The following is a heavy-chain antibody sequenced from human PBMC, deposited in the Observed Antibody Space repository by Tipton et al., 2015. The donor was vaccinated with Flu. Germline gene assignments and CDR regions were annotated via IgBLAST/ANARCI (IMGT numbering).Heavy chain of an antibody. CDR1: GGSISSYY. J-gene: IGHJ5*02. Sequence: TLSLTCTVSGGSISSYYWSWIRQPAGKGLEWIGYIYYSGSTNYNPSLKSRVTISVDTSKNQFSLKLSSVTAADTAVYYCARGTYCSSTSCYGIFDPWGQGTLVTVSS. V-gene: IGHV4-59*01. D-gene: IGHD2-2*01. CDR3: ARGTYCSSTSCYGIFDP. CDR2: IYYSGST.